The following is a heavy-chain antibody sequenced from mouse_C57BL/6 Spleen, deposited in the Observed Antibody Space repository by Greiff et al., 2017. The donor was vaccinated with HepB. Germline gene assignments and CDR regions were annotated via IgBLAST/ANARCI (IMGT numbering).Heavy chain of an antibody. Sequence: VQLQQPGAELVMPGASVKLSCKASGYTFTSYWMHWVKQRPGQGLEWIGEIDPSDSYTNYNQKFKGKSTLTVDKSSSTAYMQLSSLTSEDSAVYYCARRRYGRGWYFDVWGTGTTVTVSS. V-gene: IGHV1-69*01. CDR2: IDPSDSYT. CDR3: ARRRYGRGWYFDV. D-gene: IGHD1-1*01. CDR1: GYTFTSYW. J-gene: IGHJ1*03.